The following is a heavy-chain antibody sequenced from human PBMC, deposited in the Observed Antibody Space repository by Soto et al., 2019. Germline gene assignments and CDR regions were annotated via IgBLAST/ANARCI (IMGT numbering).Heavy chain of an antibody. D-gene: IGHD6-19*01. J-gene: IGHJ4*02. CDR3: AKGPHTNVGWPYYFES. CDR2: SSPRGDTI. V-gene: IGHV3-48*02. CDR1: GFSLANYP. Sequence: PGGSLRLSCVASGFSLANYPMNWVRQTPGKGLEWISYSSPRGDTIYYADSVEGRFTISRDNARNSLSLHMSSLRDEDSAPYYCAKGPHTNVGWPYYFESWGQGVQVTVSS.